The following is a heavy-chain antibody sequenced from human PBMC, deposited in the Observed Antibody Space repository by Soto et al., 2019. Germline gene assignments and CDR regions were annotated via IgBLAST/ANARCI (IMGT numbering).Heavy chain of an antibody. CDR1: GFTFSSYG. Sequence: GGSLRLSCAASGFTFSSYGMHWVRQAPGKGLEWVAVIWYDGSNKYYADSVKGRFTISRDNSKNTLYLQMNNLRAEDTALYYCARDTTVTTHGYYYGMDVWGQGTTVTVSS. D-gene: IGHD4-17*01. CDR2: IWYDGSNK. V-gene: IGHV3-33*01. CDR3: ARDTTVTTHGYYYGMDV. J-gene: IGHJ6*02.